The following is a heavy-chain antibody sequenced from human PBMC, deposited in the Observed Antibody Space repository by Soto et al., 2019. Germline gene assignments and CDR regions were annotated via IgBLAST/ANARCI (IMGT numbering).Heavy chain of an antibody. D-gene: IGHD6-19*01. V-gene: IGHV4-34*01. CDR1: GGSFSGYY. J-gene: IGHJ6*02. CDR3: ARGPGHSSGWYGYYYYGLDV. Sequence: PSETLSLTCAVYGGSFSGYYWSWIRQPPGKGLEWIGEINHSGSTNYNPSLKSRVTISVDTSKNQFSLKLSSVTAADTAVYYCARGPGHSSGWYGYYYYGLDVWGQGTTVTVSS. CDR2: INHSGST.